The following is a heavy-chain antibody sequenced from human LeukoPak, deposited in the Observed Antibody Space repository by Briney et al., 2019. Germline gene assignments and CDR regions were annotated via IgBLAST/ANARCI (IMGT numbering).Heavy chain of an antibody. CDR3: ARDGQNGSPYATDV. V-gene: IGHV3-33*01. Sequence: GGSLGLSCAASGFTFRSHGMHWVRQAPGKGLEWVAGIWYDGSNEDYADSVKGRFTISRDNSKNTLYLQMNSLRVEDTAVYYCARDGQNGSPYATDVWGQGTTVTVSS. J-gene: IGHJ6*02. CDR1: GFTFRSHG. CDR2: IWYDGSNE. D-gene: IGHD3-10*01.